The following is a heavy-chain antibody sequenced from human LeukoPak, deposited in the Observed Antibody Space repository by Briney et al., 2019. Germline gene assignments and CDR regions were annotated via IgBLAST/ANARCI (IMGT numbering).Heavy chain of an antibody. V-gene: IGHV3-30*18. Sequence: PGGSLRLSCAASGLSFNSCGMHWVRQAPGKGLEWVAVISSDGSNKYYADSVKGRFIISRDNSKNTLSLQMNSLRTEDTAVFYCAKGSGGSGSFYNHFDCWGQGTLVTVSS. CDR3: AKGSGGSGSFYNHFDC. CDR1: GLSFNSCG. D-gene: IGHD3-10*01. CDR2: ISSDGSNK. J-gene: IGHJ4*02.